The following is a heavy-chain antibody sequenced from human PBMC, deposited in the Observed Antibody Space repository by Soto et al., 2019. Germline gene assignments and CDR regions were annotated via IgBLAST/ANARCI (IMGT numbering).Heavy chain of an antibody. CDR2: IYYNGNT. CDR3: ARRGHDSNSSYYLDY. V-gene: IGHV4-59*04. J-gene: IGHJ4*01. Sequence: PSETLSLTCAVSGGSISGDYWSWLRQPPGKGLEWIGGIYYNGNTNYNPSLRSRVTMSVDTSKNQFSLKLSSVTAADTAVYYCARRGHDSNSSYYLDYWGQGTLVPLSS. D-gene: IGHD3-22*01. CDR1: GGSISGDY.